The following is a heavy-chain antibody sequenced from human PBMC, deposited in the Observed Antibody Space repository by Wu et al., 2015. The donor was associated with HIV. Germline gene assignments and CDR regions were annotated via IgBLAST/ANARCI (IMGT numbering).Heavy chain of an antibody. CDR2: INPNSGGT. D-gene: IGHD2-21*02. V-gene: IGHV1-2*02. J-gene: IGHJ6*02. Sequence: QVHLVQSGAEVKKPGASVKVSCKASGYIFTDFYIHWVRQAPGQGLEWMGWINPNSGGTNYVQKFQVRVTMTRDTSISTAYMELSRLRSDDTAVYYCARTQGPSRWGPSRYYYDMDVWGQGTTVIVSS. CDR3: ARTQGPSRWGPSRYYYDMDV. CDR1: GYIFTDFY.